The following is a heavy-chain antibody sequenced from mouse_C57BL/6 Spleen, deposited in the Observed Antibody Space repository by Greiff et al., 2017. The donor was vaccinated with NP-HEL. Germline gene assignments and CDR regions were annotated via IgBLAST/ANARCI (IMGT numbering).Heavy chain of an antibody. J-gene: IGHJ4*01. CDR3: ARRSSPAMDY. V-gene: IGHV1-64*01. D-gene: IGHD1-1*01. CDR2: IHPNSGST. CDR1: GYTFTSYW. Sequence: VQLQQPGAELVKPGASVKLSCKASGYTFTSYWMHWVKQRPGQGLEWIGMIHPNSGSTKYNEKFKSKATLTVDKSSSTAYMQLSSLTSEDAAVYYCARRSSPAMDYWGQGTSVTVSS.